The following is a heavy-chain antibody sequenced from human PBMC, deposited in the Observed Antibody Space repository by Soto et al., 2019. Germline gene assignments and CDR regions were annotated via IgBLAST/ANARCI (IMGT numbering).Heavy chain of an antibody. CDR1: GYTFTSYG. CDR2: ISAYNGNT. Sequence: ASVKVSCKASGYTFTSYGISWVRQAPGQGLEWMGWISAYNGNTNYAQKLQGRVTMTTDTSTSTAYMELRSLRSDDTAVYYCARAAYGGEMATIGADDAFDIWGQGTMVTVSS. V-gene: IGHV1-18*04. D-gene: IGHD5-12*01. J-gene: IGHJ3*02. CDR3: ARAAYGGEMATIGADDAFDI.